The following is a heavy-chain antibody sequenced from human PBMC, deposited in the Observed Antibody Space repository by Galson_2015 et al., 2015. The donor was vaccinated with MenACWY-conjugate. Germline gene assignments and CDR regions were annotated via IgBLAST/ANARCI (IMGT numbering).Heavy chain of an antibody. Sequence: SLRFSCAASGFTFYTYTMSWVRQPPGKGLEWVAGIYGSGHRDTFYADSVTGRFTISRAESNNLVYLQMTSLRVEDTAVYYCEKDRRPDGVWNFDYWGQGILVTVSS. CDR3: EKDRRPDGVWNFDY. J-gene: IGHJ4*02. V-gene: IGHV3-23*01. CDR1: GFTFYTYT. D-gene: IGHD4-17*01. CDR2: IYGSGHRDT.